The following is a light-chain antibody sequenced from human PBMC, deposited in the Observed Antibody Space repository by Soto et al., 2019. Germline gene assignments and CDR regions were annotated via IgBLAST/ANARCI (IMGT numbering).Light chain of an antibody. V-gene: IGKV4-1*01. J-gene: IGKJ4*01. CDR1: QSVLYSSNNKNY. CDR3: QQYYSTPLT. Sequence: DIVMTQSPDSLAVSLGERATINCKSSQSVLYSSNNKNYLAWYQQKPGQPPKLLIYWASTREFGVPDRFSGSGSGTDFTLTISSLQAEDVAVYYCQQYYSTPLTFGGGTKVEFK. CDR2: WAS.